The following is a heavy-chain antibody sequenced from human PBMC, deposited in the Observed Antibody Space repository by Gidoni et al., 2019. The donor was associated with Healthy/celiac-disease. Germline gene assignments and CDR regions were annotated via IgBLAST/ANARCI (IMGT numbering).Heavy chain of an antibody. V-gene: IGHV3-66*01. CDR3: ARALEYSSSSFDY. CDR1: GCPVSSNY. J-gene: IGHJ4*02. Sequence: EVQLVEAGGGLVKPGGSLRLSCAAYGCPVSSNYMSWVRQAPWKGLEWVSVIYIGGSTYYAVSVKGRFTISRDNSKNTLYLQMNSLRAEDTAVYYCARALEYSSSSFDYWGQGTLVTVSS. CDR2: IYIGGST. D-gene: IGHD6-6*01.